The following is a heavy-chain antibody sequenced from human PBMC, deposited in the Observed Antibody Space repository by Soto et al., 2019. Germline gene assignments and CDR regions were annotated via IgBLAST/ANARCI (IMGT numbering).Heavy chain of an antibody. Sequence: EVQLLESGGGLVQPGGSLRLSCAASGFTFSSYAMTWVRQAPGKGLEWVSSITGSGGRTYYADSVKCRFTISRDNSKNTLYLQMNSLRAEDTAVYYCSYDYVWGSYRGTDYWGQGTLVTVSS. D-gene: IGHD3-16*02. CDR3: SYDYVWGSYRGTDY. V-gene: IGHV3-23*01. CDR2: ITGSGGRT. J-gene: IGHJ4*02. CDR1: GFTFSSYA.